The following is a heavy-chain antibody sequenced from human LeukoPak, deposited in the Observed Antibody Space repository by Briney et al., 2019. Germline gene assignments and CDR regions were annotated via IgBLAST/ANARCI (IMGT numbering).Heavy chain of an antibody. D-gene: IGHD2-2*01. CDR2: IYSGGST. V-gene: IGHV3-53*01. J-gene: IGHJ3*02. Sequence: GGSLRLSCAASGFTVSSNYMSWVRQAPGKGLEWVSVIYSGGSTYYADSVKGRFTISRDNSTNTLYLQMNSLRADDTAVYYCAADIVVVPAAPYDAFDIWGQGTMVTVSS. CDR1: GFTVSSNY. CDR3: AADIVVVPAAPYDAFDI.